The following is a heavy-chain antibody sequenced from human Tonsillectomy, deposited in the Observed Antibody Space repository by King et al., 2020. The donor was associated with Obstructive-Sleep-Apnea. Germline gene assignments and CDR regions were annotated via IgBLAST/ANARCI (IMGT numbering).Heavy chain of an antibody. J-gene: IGHJ6*02. V-gene: IGHV4-34*01. D-gene: IGHD2-2*02. CDR2: INHSGST. CDR3: SRSVVVPAAIDYYYYGMDV. CDR1: GVSFSGYY. Sequence: VQLQQWGAGLLKPSETLSLTCAVYGVSFSGYYWSWIRQPPGQGLEWIGEINHSGSTNYNPPLKSRVPISVDTSKNQFSLKLSPVTAPDTAVYYCSRSVVVPAAIDYYYYGMDVWGQGTTVTVSS.